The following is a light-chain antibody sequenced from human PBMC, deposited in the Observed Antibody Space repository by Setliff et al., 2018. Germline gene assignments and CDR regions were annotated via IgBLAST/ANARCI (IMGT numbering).Light chain of an antibody. V-gene: IGLV2-14*03. CDR1: SSDVGGYNY. J-gene: IGLJ1*01. CDR3: SSYTSSSTLYF. CDR2: DVS. Sequence: QSALTQPASVSGSPGQSITISCTGTSSDVGGYNYVSWYQQHPGKAPKLMIYDVSNRPSGVSNRFSGSKSGNTASLTISGLQAEDEADYYCSSYTSSSTLYFFGTGTKSPS.